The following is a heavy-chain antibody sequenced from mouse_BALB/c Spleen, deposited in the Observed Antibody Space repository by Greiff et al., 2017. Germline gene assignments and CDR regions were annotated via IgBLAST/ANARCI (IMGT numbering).Heavy chain of an antibody. Sequence: EVQLQESGGGLVQPGGSMKLSCVASGFTFSNYWMNWVRQSPEKGLEWVAEIRLKSNNYATHYAESVKGRFTISRDDSKSSVYLQMNNLRAEDTGIYYCTREDYYGRPSMDYWGQGTSVTVSS. CDR3: TREDYYGRPSMDY. CDR1: GFTFSNYW. D-gene: IGHD1-1*01. CDR2: IRLKSNNYAT. J-gene: IGHJ4*01. V-gene: IGHV6-6*02.